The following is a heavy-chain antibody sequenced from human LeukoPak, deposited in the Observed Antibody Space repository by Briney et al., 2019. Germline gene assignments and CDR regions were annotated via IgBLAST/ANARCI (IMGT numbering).Heavy chain of an antibody. Sequence: ASVKVSCKASGGTFSSYAISWVRQAPGQGLEWMGGIIPIFGTANYAQKFQGRVTITTDESTSTAYMELSSLRSEDAAVYYCGGGIAAALDYWGQGTLVTVSS. CDR3: GGGIAAALDY. D-gene: IGHD6-13*01. CDR1: GGTFSSYA. CDR2: IIPIFGTA. J-gene: IGHJ4*02. V-gene: IGHV1-69*05.